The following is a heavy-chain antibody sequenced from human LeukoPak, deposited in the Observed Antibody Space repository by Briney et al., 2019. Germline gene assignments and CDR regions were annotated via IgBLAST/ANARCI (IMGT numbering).Heavy chain of an antibody. D-gene: IGHD6-13*01. CDR2: IYSGGNT. CDR1: GFTVSSNY. J-gene: IGHJ1*01. CDR3: ANVIIVAAGYEYFQH. Sequence: GGSLRLSCAASGFTVSSNYMNWVRQAPGEGLEWVSIIYSGGNTHYADSVKGRFTISRDNSKNTLYLQMSSLRAEDTAVYYCANVIIVAAGYEYFQHWGQGTLVSVSS. V-gene: IGHV3-53*01.